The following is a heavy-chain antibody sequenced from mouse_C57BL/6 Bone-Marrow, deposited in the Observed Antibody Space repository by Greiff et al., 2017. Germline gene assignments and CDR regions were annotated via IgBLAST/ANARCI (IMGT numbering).Heavy chain of an antibody. Sequence: EVQVVESGGGLVKPGGSLKLSCAASGFTFSSYTMSWVRQTPEKRLEWVATISGGGGNTYYPDSVKGRFTISRDNAKNTLYLQMSSLRSEDTALYYCARSTTVYYYAMDYWGQGTSVTVSS. CDR1: GFTFSSYT. CDR2: ISGGGGNT. J-gene: IGHJ4*01. V-gene: IGHV5-9*01. CDR3: ARSTTVYYYAMDY. D-gene: IGHD1-1*01.